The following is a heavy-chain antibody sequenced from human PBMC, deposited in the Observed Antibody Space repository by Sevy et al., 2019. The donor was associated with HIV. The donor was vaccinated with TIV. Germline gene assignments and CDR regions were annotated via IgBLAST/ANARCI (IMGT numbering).Heavy chain of an antibody. CDR2: TRNKANSYTT. J-gene: IGHJ4*02. CDR3: ARDMGSTGTTYFDY. V-gene: IGHV3-72*01. CDR1: GFTFSDHY. Sequence: GGSLRLSCVASGFTFSDHYMEWVRQAPGKGLEWVGRTRNKANSYTTEYAASVTGRFTISRDDSKNSLYLQMNSLKTEDTAVYYCARDMGSTGTTYFDYWGQGTLVTVSS. D-gene: IGHD1-1*01.